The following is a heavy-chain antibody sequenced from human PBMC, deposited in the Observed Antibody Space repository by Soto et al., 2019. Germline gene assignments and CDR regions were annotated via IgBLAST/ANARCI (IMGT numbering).Heavy chain of an antibody. Sequence: ASVKVSCKASGYTFTSYAMHWVRQAPGQRLEWMGWINAGNGNIKYSQKFQGRVTITRDTSASTAYMELNSLRAEDTAVYYCARDVQFQSFDYWGQGTLVTVSS. CDR1: GYTFTSYA. CDR2: INAGNGNI. CDR3: ARDVQFQSFDY. J-gene: IGHJ4*02. D-gene: IGHD4-4*01. V-gene: IGHV1-3*01.